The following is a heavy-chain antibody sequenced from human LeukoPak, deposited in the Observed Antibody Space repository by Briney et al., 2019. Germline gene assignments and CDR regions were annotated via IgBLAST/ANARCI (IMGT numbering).Heavy chain of an antibody. J-gene: IGHJ3*01. CDR2: ISYSGANS. Sequence: RGSLRLSCAASGFTFSGSAMSWVRQAPGEGLEWVSLISYSGANSYYTDSVRGRFTISRENSKDTLFLQMNSLRAEDTAIYYCARDMQLSTWGLGTMVTASS. CDR3: ARDMQLST. CDR1: GFTFSGSA. V-gene: IGHV3-23*01. D-gene: IGHD3-16*02.